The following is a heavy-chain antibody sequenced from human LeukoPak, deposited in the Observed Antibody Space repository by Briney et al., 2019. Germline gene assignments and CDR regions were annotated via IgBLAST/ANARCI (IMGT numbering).Heavy chain of an antibody. D-gene: IGHD1-14*01. CDR1: VFSFNTYA. Sequence: GGSLRLSCAESVFSFNTYAMGWVRQPPGKGLEWVAFIQNDGSSKFYADSVKGRFTVSRDDSKKTFYLQMDSLRPDDTAVYYCARGINHAFDSWGQGTLVTVSS. CDR2: IQNDGSSK. CDR3: ARGINHAFDS. V-gene: IGHV3-30*02. J-gene: IGHJ4*02.